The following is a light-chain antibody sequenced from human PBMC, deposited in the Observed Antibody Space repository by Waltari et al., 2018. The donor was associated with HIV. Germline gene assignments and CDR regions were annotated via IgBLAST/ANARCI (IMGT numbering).Light chain of an antibody. CDR3: SSYSTLKTIL. CDR2: GVT. J-gene: IGLJ3*02. Sequence: QSALTQPASVSGSPGQSVTISCTGGNTDIGAFDLVSWYQQRSGEAPQLIIFGVTRPPSGVSSRFSGFKSGHTASLTISGLHDGDEAYYFCSSYSTLKTILFGGGTKLTV. V-gene: IGLV2-14*03. CDR1: NTDIGAFDL.